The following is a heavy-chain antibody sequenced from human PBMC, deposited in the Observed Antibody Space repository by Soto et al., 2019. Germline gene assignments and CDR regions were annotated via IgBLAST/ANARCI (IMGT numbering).Heavy chain of an antibody. CDR2: ISYDGSNK. J-gene: IGHJ4*02. CDR1: GFTFSSYA. Sequence: QVQLVESGGGVVQPGRSLRLSCAAPGFTFSSYAMHWVRQAPGKGLEWVAVISYDGSNKYYADSVKGRFTISRDNSKNTLYLQMNSLRAEDTAVYYCASITGTLDYWGQGTLVTVSS. D-gene: IGHD1-7*01. CDR3: ASITGTLDY. V-gene: IGHV3-30-3*01.